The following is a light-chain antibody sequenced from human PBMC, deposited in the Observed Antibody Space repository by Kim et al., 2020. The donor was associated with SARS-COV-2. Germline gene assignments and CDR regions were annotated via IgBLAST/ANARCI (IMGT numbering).Light chain of an antibody. CDR2: DVG. J-gene: IGLJ2*01. CDR3: SSHAASSTFI. V-gene: IGLV2-11*01. CDR1: SSDVGSYKP. Sequence: QSITISRTGTSSDVGSYKPVSWYQQHPGKAPRLIILDVGERPSGVSDRFSGSQSGDTAYLTISGLQAEDEADYYCSSHAASSTFIFGAGTQLTVL.